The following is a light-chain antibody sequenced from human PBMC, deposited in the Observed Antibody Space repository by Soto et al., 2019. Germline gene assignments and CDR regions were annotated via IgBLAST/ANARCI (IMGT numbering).Light chain of an antibody. CDR3: HQYDSWT. J-gene: IGKJ1*01. V-gene: IGKV3-20*01. CDR2: GAS. CDR1: QRVSGGF. Sequence: DIVLTQSPATLSLSPGERATLYCGASQRVSGGFLAWYQQKPGQAPRLLIYGASSRATGIPDRFSGSGSGTDFTLTISRLEPVDFALYYCHQYDSWTFGQGTKVDI.